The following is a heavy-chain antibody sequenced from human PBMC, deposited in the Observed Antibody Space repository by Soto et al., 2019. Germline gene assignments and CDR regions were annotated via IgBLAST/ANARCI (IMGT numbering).Heavy chain of an antibody. CDR1: GYTFTSYG. D-gene: IGHD3-22*01. CDR2: ISAYNGNT. Sequence: ASVKVSCKASGYTFTSYGISWVRQAPGQGLEWMGWISAYNGNTNYAQKLQGRVTMTTDTSTSTAYMELRSLRSDDTAVYYCARTLGDSSGYYPLWYYYYGMDVWGQGTTVTVSS. CDR3: ARTLGDSSGYYPLWYYYYGMDV. V-gene: IGHV1-18*01. J-gene: IGHJ6*02.